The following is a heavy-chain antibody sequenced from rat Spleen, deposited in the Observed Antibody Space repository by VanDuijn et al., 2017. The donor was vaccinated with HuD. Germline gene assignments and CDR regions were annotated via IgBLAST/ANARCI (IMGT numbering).Heavy chain of an antibody. CDR2: ITNSGAGT. V-gene: IGHV5-31*01. J-gene: IGHJ3*01. CDR3: TRSYNSGYDFAY. CDR1: GFTFNSFW. Sequence: EVQLVESGGGLVQPGRSLKLSCVASGFTFNSFWMSWIRQAPGKGLEWVASITNSGAGTYYPDSLKGRFTISRDNAKSTLYLQMNSLRSEDTATYYCTRSYNSGYDFAYWGQGTLVTVSS. D-gene: IGHD4-3*01.